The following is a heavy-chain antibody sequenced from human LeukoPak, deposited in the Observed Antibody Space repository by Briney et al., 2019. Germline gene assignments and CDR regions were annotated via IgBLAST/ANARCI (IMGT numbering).Heavy chain of an antibody. J-gene: IGHJ5*02. Sequence: SETLSLICTVSGGSISSYYWSWIRQPAGKGLEWIGRIYTSGSTNYNPSLKSRVTMSVDTSKNQFSLKLSSVTAADTAVYYCARDLNPRGSYRYAWFDPWGQGTLVTVSS. V-gene: IGHV4-4*07. CDR1: GGSISSYY. CDR2: IYTSGST. CDR3: ARDLNPRGSYRYAWFDP. D-gene: IGHD3-16*02.